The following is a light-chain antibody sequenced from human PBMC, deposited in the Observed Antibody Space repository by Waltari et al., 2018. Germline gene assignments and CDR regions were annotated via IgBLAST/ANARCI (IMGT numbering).Light chain of an antibody. CDR1: QSISTW. V-gene: IGKV1-5*01. CDR2: DAS. CDR3: QQYESYAYT. J-gene: IGKJ2*01. Sequence: DIQMTQSPSTLSASVWDRVTITCRASQSISTWLAWYQQKAGKAPKLLIYDASTLESGVPSRFSGGGSETEFTLTISSLHPDDFATYYCQQYESYAYTFGQGTKLEMK.